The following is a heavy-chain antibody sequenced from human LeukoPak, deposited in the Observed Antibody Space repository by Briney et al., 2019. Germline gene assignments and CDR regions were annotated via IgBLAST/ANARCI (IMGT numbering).Heavy chain of an antibody. D-gene: IGHD3-10*01. CDR1: GDTINTANW. CDR3: ASAPILRGEGGEHYNYGMDV. J-gene: IGHJ6*02. V-gene: IGHV4-4*02. Sequence: SETLSVKCAVSGDTINTANWCGWHLQPPRQGMVRIGVTYKSGSTTYNPYLKSRVTISIDEFENQCSLNLTSVTAADTAVYHCASAPILRGEGGEHYNYGMDVWGQGTTVTVSS. CDR2: TYKSGST.